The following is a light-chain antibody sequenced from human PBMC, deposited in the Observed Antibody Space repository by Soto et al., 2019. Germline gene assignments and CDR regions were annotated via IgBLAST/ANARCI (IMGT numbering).Light chain of an antibody. J-gene: IGKJ2*01. CDR3: QQYDTSPYT. CDR1: QSLSSNS. V-gene: IGKV3-20*01. Sequence: EIVLTQSPGTLSLSPGERATISCGASQSLSSNSLAWYQQKPGQAPRLLIYGASSRATGIPERFSGSGSGTDFTLTISRLEPYDFAVYYCQQYDTSPYTFGQGTKLEIK. CDR2: GAS.